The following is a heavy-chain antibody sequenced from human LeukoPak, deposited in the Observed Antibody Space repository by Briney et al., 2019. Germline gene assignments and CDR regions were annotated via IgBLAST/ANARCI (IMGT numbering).Heavy chain of an antibody. D-gene: IGHD6-13*01. CDR2: MSPNSGNT. Sequence: ASVKVSCEASGYTFTSYDINWVRQATGQGLEWMGWMSPNSGNTGYAQKFQGRVTMTRNTSISTAYMELSSLRSEDTAVYYCARGRAAAGMVGYWGQGTLVTVSS. V-gene: IGHV1-8*01. J-gene: IGHJ4*02. CDR3: ARGRAAAGMVGY. CDR1: GYTFTSYD.